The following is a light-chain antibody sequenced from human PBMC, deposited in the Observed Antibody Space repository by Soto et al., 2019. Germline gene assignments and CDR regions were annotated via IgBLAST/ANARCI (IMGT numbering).Light chain of an antibody. Sequence: DIQMTQSPSSLSASVGDRVTITCRASQSIGSHLNWYQQKPGKAPKLLLYSASSLQSGVPSRFSGSGSGTDFTLTISSLQPEDFATYFCQQSYSIPLTFGGGTEVEIK. CDR2: SAS. CDR3: QQSYSIPLT. J-gene: IGKJ4*01. V-gene: IGKV1-39*01. CDR1: QSIGSH.